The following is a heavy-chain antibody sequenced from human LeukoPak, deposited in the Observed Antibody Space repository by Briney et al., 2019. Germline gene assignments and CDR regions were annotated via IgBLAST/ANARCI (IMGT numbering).Heavy chain of an antibody. J-gene: IGHJ4*02. Sequence: QPGGSLRLSCSSSGFTFSSYAMSWVRQAPGEGLEWVSAISGGDDRTDYADSVKGRFTISKDISKNTLYLQMSSLRAEDTGVYFCAKSDCSSIYCYVLDYWGQGTLVTVSS. CDR2: ISGGDDRT. CDR3: AKSDCSSIYCYVLDY. V-gene: IGHV3-23*01. D-gene: IGHD2-2*01. CDR1: GFTFSSYA.